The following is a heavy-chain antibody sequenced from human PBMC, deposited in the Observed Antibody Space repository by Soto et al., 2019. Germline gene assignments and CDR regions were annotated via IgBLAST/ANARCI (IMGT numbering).Heavy chain of an antibody. J-gene: IGHJ4*02. Sequence: QVQLQQWGAGLLKPSETLSLTCAVYGGSFSGNYWSWIRQPPGTGLEWIGEIDQSGGTNYNPSLKSRVTISIDTSKKQFSLKLRSVTAADTAVYYCARNDYGDYRPVYWGQGTRVTVSS. CDR1: GGSFSGNY. CDR3: ARNDYGDYRPVY. D-gene: IGHD4-17*01. CDR2: IDQSGGT. V-gene: IGHV4-34*01.